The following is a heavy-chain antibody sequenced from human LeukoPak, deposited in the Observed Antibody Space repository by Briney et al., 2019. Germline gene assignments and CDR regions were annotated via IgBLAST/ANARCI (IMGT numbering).Heavy chain of an antibody. CDR2: ISGNGGST. Sequence: QPGGSLRLSCSASGFTFSRYAMHWVSQAPGKGLEYVSAISGNGGSTYYADSVKGRFTISRDNSRNTLHLQMSSLRVEDTAVYYCVKDSSSGSYFDYWGQGTLVTVSS. V-gene: IGHV3-64D*06. D-gene: IGHD3-10*01. CDR3: VKDSSSGSYFDY. J-gene: IGHJ4*02. CDR1: GFTFSRYA.